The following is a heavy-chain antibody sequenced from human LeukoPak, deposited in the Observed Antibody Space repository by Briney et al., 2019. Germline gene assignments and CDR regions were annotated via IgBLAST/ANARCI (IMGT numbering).Heavy chain of an antibody. V-gene: IGHV3-9*01. J-gene: IGHJ5*02. D-gene: IGHD1-14*01. CDR3: VKDRRNPYRPEGPFDP. CDR2: INWNSAST. Sequence: GGSLRLSCAASGFTFEDYAMHWVRQAPGKSLEWVSGINWNSASTGYADSVKGRFTISRDNVMNSLYLQMDSLRPEDTALYYCVKDRRNPYRPEGPFDPWGQGTLVTVSS. CDR1: GFTFEDYA.